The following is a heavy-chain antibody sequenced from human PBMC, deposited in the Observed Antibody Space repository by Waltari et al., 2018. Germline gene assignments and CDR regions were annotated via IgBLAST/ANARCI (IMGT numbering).Heavy chain of an antibody. CDR1: GGSIGSSSYY. V-gene: IGHV4-39*07. J-gene: IGHJ4*02. CDR2: IYYSGST. D-gene: IGHD2-21*01. CDR3: ARNGITYCGGDCYSRYFDY. Sequence: QLQLQESGPGLVKPSETLSLTCTVSGGSIGSSSYYWGWIRQPPGKGLEWIGSIYYSGSTYYNPSLKSRVTISVDTSKNQFSLKLSSVTAADTAVYYCARNGITYCGGDCYSRYFDYWGQGTLVTVSS.